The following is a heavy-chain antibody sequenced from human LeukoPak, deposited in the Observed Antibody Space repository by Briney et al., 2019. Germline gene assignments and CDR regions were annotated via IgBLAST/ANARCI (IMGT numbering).Heavy chain of an antibody. J-gene: IGHJ4*02. V-gene: IGHV3-30*18. CDR1: GFTFSSYG. CDR2: ISYDGSNK. D-gene: IGHD6-13*01. Sequence: GGSLRLSCAASGFTFSSYGMHWVRQAPGKGLEWVAVISYDGSNKYYADSVKGRFTISRDNSKNTLYLQMNSLRAEDTAVYYCANSGNPGIAAALFPGTHHTLDYWGQGTLVTVSS. CDR3: ANSGNPGIAAALFPGTHHTLDY.